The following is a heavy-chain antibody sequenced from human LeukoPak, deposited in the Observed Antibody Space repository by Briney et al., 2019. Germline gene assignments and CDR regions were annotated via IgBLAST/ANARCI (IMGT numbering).Heavy chain of an antibody. Sequence: ASVKVSCEVSGYTLTELSMHWVRQAPGKGLEWMGGFDPEDGETIYAQKFQGRVTMTEDTSTDTAYMELSSLRSEDTAVYYCATDKSVADNYYYYGMDVWGQGTTVTVSS. CDR2: FDPEDGET. CDR3: ATDKSVADNYYYYGMDV. CDR1: GYTLTELS. J-gene: IGHJ6*02. V-gene: IGHV1-24*01. D-gene: IGHD6-19*01.